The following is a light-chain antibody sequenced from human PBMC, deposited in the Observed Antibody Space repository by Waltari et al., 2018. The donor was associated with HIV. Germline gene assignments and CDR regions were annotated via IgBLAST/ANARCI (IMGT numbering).Light chain of an antibody. CDR1: VLPKQY. CDR3: QSADSSGTYAV. V-gene: IGLV3-25*03. J-gene: IGLJ7*01. CDR2: KDS. Sequence: SYELTQPPSVSVSPGQTARITCSGDVLPKQYASWYQQKPGQAPLVVISKDSERPSGIPERFSGSSSGTTVTLTISGVQAEDEADYYCQSADSSGTYAVFGGGTQLTVL.